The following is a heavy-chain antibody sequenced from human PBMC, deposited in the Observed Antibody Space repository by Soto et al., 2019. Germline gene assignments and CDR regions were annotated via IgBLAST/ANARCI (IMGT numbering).Heavy chain of an antibody. CDR3: AREGGESSDGLYYFDS. D-gene: IGHD3-16*01. V-gene: IGHV4-30-4*01. J-gene: IGHJ4*02. CDR2: IYYSGNT. Sequence: SETLSLTCTVSGGSTSSDNYWSWIRQPPGKGLEWIGHIYYSGNTDYNPSLKSRLAISIDTSKNQFSLELSSVTAADTAVYFCAREGGESSDGLYYFDSWGQGSLVTVSS. CDR1: GGSTSSDNY.